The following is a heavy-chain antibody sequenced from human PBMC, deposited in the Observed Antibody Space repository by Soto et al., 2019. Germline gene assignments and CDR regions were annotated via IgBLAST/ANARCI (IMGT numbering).Heavy chain of an antibody. V-gene: IGHV4-4*02. J-gene: IGHJ4*02. Sequence: QVQLQESGPGLVNASGTLSLTCGVSGGSISTNNWWSWVRQTPGQGLEWIAGVYHSGSTNYNPSLKSRLTISVDKSKNQFSLRLTSVTAADSAVYYCARAKLCNTLSCPHSFDTWGQGTLVSVSS. CDR3: ARAKLCNTLSCPHSFDT. D-gene: IGHD2-2*01. CDR2: VYHSGST. CDR1: GGSISTNNW.